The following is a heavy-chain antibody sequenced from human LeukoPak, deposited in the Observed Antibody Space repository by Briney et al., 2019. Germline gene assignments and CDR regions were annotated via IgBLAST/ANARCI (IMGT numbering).Heavy chain of an antibody. CDR3: AKAAVSGGYYDSSGYYFDY. D-gene: IGHD3-22*01. V-gene: IGHV3-23*01. J-gene: IGHJ4*02. CDR2: ISGSGGST. CDR1: GFTFSSYA. Sequence: GGSLRLSCAAAGFTFSSYAMSWVRQAPGKGLEWVSAISGSGGSTYYADSVKGRFTISRDNSKNTLYLQMNSLRAEDTAVYYCAKAAVSGGYYDSSGYYFDYWGQGTLVTVSS.